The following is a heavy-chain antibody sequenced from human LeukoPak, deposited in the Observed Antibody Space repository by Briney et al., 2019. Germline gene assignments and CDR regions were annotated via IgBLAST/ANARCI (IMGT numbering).Heavy chain of an antibody. D-gene: IGHD3-16*02. V-gene: IGHV3-21*01. CDR2: ISSSSSYI. CDR1: GFTFSSYS. CDR3: ARAASYYDYVWGSYRFYYFDY. Sequence: PGGSLRLSCAASGFTFSSYSMNWVRQAPGKGLEWVSSISSSSSYIYYADSVKGRFTISRDNAKNSLYLQMNSLRAEDTAVYYCARAASYYDYVWGSYRFYYFDYWGQGTLVTVSS. J-gene: IGHJ4*02.